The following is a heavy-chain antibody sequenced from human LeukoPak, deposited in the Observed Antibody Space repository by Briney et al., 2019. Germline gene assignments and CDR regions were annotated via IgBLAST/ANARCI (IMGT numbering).Heavy chain of an antibody. V-gene: IGHV3-30*02. CDR2: IRYDGSNK. CDR3: TTVSDFWSGYYEPPFDY. Sequence: GGSLRLSCAASGFTFSSYGMHWVRQAPGKGLEWVAFIRYDGSNKYYADSVKGRFTISRDNSKNTLYLQMNSLKTEDTAVYYCTTVSDFWSGYYEPPFDYWGQGTLVTVSS. CDR1: GFTFSSYG. D-gene: IGHD3-3*01. J-gene: IGHJ4*02.